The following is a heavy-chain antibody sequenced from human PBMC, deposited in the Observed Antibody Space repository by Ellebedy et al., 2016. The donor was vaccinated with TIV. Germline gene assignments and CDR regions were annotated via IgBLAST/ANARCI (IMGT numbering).Heavy chain of an antibody. D-gene: IGHD3-22*01. CDR1: GYTFTSYY. CDR2: INPNSGGT. V-gene: IGHV1-2*04. Sequence: AASVKVSCKASGYTFTSYYMHWVRQAPGQGLEWMGWINPNSGGTNYAQKFQGWVTMTRDTSISTAYMELSRLRSDDTAVYYCATKYYYDSSGKEPDAFDIWGQGTMVTVSS. CDR3: ATKYYYDSSGKEPDAFDI. J-gene: IGHJ3*02.